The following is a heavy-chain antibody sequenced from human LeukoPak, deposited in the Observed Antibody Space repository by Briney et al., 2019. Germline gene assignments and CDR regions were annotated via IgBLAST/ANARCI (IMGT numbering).Heavy chain of an antibody. CDR1: GGSIRSHH. J-gene: IGHJ4*02. D-gene: IGHD3-10*01. CDR2: IDYSGST. CDR3: ARKGYFGSESNFDY. Sequence: SETLSLTCTVSGGSIRSHHWSWIRQPPGKGLECIGYIDYSGSTNYNPPLKSRVTISEDTSKNQFSLKLSSVTAADTAVYYCARKGYFGSESNFDYWGQGTLVTVSS. V-gene: IGHV4-59*11.